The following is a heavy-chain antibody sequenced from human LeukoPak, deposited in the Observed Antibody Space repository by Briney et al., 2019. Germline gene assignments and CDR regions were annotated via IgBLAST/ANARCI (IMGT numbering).Heavy chain of an antibody. D-gene: IGHD3-10*01. CDR3: AGSGSYYLYYFDY. CDR2: IYSGGST. V-gene: IGHV3-53*01. CDR1: GFTVSSNY. Sequence: GGSLRLSCAASGFTVSSNYMSWVRQAPGKGLEWVSVIYSGGSTYYADSVKGRFTISRDIYKNTLYFPMKSLRAEATAVDDCAGSGSYYLYYFDYWGQGTLVTVSS. J-gene: IGHJ4*02.